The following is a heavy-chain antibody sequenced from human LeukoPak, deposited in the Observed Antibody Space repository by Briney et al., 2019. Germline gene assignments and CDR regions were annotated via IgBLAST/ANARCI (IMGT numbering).Heavy chain of an antibody. CDR3: ARGRYGSGTLDY. V-gene: IGHV4-59*01. J-gene: IGHJ4*02. D-gene: IGHD3-10*01. Sequence: PSETLSLTCTVSGGSISSYYWSWIRQPPGKGLEWIGYIYYSGSTNYNPSLKSRVTISVDTSKNQFSLKLSSVTAADTAVYYCARGRYGSGTLDYWGQGTLVTVSS. CDR2: IYYSGST. CDR1: GGSISSYY.